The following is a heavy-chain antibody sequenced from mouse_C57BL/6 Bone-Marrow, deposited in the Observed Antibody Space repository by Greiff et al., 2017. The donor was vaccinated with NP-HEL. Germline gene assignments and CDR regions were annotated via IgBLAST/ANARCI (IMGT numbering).Heavy chain of an antibody. D-gene: IGHD3-2*02. J-gene: IGHJ3*01. Sequence: VQLQQSGPELVKPGASVKISCTASGYAFSSSWMNWVKQRPGKGLEWIGRIYPGDGDTNYHGKFKGKATLTADKSSSTASMQLSSLTSEDSAVYFCAREGKTAQATYTWFAYWGQGTLVTVSA. V-gene: IGHV1-82*01. CDR1: GYAFSSSW. CDR2: IYPGDGDT. CDR3: AREGKTAQATYTWFAY.